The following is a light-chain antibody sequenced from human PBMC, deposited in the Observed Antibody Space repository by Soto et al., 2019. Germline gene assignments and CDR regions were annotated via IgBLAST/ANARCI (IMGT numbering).Light chain of an antibody. CDR2: EGS. CDR1: SSDVGSYNL. Sequence: QSALTQPASVSGSPGQSITISCTGTSSDVGSYNLVSWYQQHPGKAPKLMIYEGSKRPSGXXXXFSGSKSGNTASLTISGXXXEXXXXXXXXXYAGSSTDVVFGGGTQLTVL. CDR3: XXYAGSSTDVV. J-gene: IGLJ2*01. V-gene: IGLV2-23*01.